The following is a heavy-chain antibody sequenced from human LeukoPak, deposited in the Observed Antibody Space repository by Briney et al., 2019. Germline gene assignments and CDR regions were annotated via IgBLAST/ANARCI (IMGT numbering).Heavy chain of an antibody. J-gene: IGHJ3*02. CDR2: IYHSGST. V-gene: IGHV4-38-2*02. CDR3: TRERWFDI. D-gene: IGHD4-23*01. Sequence: SETLSLTCTVSGYSISSDYYWGLLRQPPGKGLEWIGSIYHSGSTYYNPSLKSRVTILVDTSKNQFSLKLSSVTAADTAVYFCTRERWFDIWGQGTMVTVSS. CDR1: GYSISSDYY.